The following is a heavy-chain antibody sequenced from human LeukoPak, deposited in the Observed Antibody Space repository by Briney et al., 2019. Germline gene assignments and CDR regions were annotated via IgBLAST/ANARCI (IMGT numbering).Heavy chain of an antibody. J-gene: IGHJ4*02. CDR3: AREAVTRNYFDY. CDR2: IYSGGST. D-gene: IGHD4-17*01. CDR1: GLTVSSNY. Sequence: PGGSLRLSCAASGLTVSSNYMNWVRQAPGKGLEWVSVIYSGGSTYYADSVKGRFTISRDNSKNTLFLQMNCLRAEDTAVYYCAREAVTRNYFDYWGQGTLVTVSS. V-gene: IGHV3-53*01.